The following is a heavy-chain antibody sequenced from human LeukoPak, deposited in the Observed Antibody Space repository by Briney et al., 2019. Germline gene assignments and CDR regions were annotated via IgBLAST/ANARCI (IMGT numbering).Heavy chain of an antibody. Sequence: PGGSLRLSCAASGFTFKSSWMHWVRQPPGRGPVWVTRISSDGTNTRYADSVRGRFTVSRDNAKNTLYLQMNSLRVEDSAVYYCARDWGGSGPTSHDYWGQETLVTVSS. V-gene: IGHV3-74*01. D-gene: IGHD3-16*01. CDR1: GFTFKSSW. CDR2: ISSDGTNT. J-gene: IGHJ4*02. CDR3: ARDWGGSGPTSHDY.